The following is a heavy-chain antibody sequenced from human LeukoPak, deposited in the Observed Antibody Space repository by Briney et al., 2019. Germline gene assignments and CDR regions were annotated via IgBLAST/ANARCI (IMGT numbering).Heavy chain of an antibody. V-gene: IGHV1-2*02. Sequence: ASVKVSCKASGYTFTGYCMHWVRQAPGQGLEWMGWINPNSGGTNYAQKLQGRVTMTTDTSTSTAYMELRSLRSDDTAVYYCAREPQYYDILTGVDSGMDVWGQGTTVTVSS. CDR2: INPNSGGT. J-gene: IGHJ6*02. D-gene: IGHD3-9*01. CDR1: GYTFTGYC. CDR3: AREPQYYDILTGVDSGMDV.